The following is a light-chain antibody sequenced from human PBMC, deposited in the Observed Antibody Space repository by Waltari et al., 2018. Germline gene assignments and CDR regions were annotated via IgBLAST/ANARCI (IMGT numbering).Light chain of an antibody. V-gene: IGLV2-23*02. Sequence: QSALTQPASVSGSPGQSITVSCIGTSNDIGSYNFVSWFQQHPGRAPKLMIYDVSERPFGFSNRFSGSKSGNTACLTISGLQAEDDADYYCFSYAGSNSFAFGGGTRVTVL. CDR1: SNDIGSYNF. CDR2: DVS. J-gene: IGLJ2*01. CDR3: FSYAGSNSFA.